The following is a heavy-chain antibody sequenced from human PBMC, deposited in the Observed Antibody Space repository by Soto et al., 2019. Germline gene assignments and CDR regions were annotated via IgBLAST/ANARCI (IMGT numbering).Heavy chain of an antibody. Sequence: QVQLVQSGAEVKKPGASVKVSCKASGYTFTSYDINWVRQATGQGLEWMGWMNPNSGNTGYAQKFEGRVIMTRNTSISTGYMELSSLRSEDTGVYYGARGECLVVPAAIVDYWGQGTLVTVSS. CDR1: GYTFTSYD. V-gene: IGHV1-8*01. CDR2: MNPNSGNT. CDR3: ARGECLVVPAAIVDY. J-gene: IGHJ4*02. D-gene: IGHD2-2*01.